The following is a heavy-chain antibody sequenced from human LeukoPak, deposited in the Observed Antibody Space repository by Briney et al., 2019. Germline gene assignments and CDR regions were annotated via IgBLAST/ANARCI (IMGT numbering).Heavy chain of an antibody. J-gene: IGHJ4*02. D-gene: IGHD3-16*01. V-gene: IGHV4-31*03. CDR2: IFYSGSA. Sequence: PSETLSLTCTVSGGSISSGDYYWNWIRQHPEKSLEWIGYIFYSGSAYYNPSLKSRVTISVDASKNQFSLKLSSVTAADTAVYYCATYGGYWGQGTLVTVSS. CDR1: GGSISSGDYY. CDR3: ATYGGY.